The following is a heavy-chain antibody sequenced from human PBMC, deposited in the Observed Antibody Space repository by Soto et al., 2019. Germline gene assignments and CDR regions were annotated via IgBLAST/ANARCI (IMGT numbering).Heavy chain of an antibody. J-gene: IGHJ4*02. CDR1: GFTFSSYW. V-gene: IGHV3-7*03. CDR3: VRVGRLGGY. D-gene: IGHD3-16*01. Sequence: EVQLVESGGGLVQPGGSMRLSCTASGFTFSSYWMGWVRQAPGKGLGWVANIKEDGSGKYDVDSVKGRFSISRDNARNSLYLQMNSLRVEDTAVYYCVRVGRLGGYWGQGALVTVSS. CDR2: IKEDGSGK.